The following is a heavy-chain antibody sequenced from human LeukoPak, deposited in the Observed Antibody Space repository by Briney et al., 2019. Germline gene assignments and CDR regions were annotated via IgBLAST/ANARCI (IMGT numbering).Heavy chain of an antibody. J-gene: IGHJ4*02. CDR2: INQDGSIK. V-gene: IGHV3-7*01. Sequence: GGSLRLSCAASGFTFSNYWMTWVRQAPGKGLQWVANINQDGSIKYYVDSVKGRFSISRDTAKNLLYLQINSLRAEDTAVYYRARIGYASSSLDYWGQGTLVTVSS. CDR1: GFTFSNYW. CDR3: ARIGYASSSLDY. D-gene: IGHD6-6*01.